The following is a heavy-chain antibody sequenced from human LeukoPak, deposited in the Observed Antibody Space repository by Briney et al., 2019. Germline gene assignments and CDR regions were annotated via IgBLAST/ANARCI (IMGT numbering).Heavy chain of an antibody. Sequence: GGSLRLSCAASGFTFSSYAMGWVRQAPGKGLEWVSAISGSGGSTYYADSVKGRFTISRDNSKNTLYLQMNSLRAEDTAVYYCASHLNLITMIVVAWGQGTLVTVSS. J-gene: IGHJ4*02. CDR3: ASHLNLITMIVVA. CDR2: ISGSGGST. V-gene: IGHV3-23*01. D-gene: IGHD3-22*01. CDR1: GFTFSSYA.